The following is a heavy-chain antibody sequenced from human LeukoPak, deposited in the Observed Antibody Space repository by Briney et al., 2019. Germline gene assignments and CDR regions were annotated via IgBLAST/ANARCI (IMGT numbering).Heavy chain of an antibody. CDR3: ARNPPYGSGSYPDY. Sequence: ASVKVSCKASGYTFTSYAMHWVRQAPGQRLEWVGWINAGNGNTKYSQKFQGRVTITRDTSASTAYMELSSLRSEDTAVYYCARNPPYGSGSYPDYWGQGTLVTVSS. CDR2: INAGNGNT. CDR1: GYTFTSYA. J-gene: IGHJ4*02. V-gene: IGHV1-3*01. D-gene: IGHD3-10*01.